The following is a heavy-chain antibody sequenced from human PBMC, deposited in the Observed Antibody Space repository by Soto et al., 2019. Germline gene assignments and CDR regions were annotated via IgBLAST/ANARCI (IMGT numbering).Heavy chain of an antibody. CDR3: ASPSSSGWYSFDY. V-gene: IGHV1-69*02. Sequence: QVQLVQSGAEVKKPGSSVKVSCKASGGTFSSYTISWVRQAPGQGLEWMGRIIPILGIANYAQKFQGRVTTTXDXFTSTAYMELSSLRSEDTAVYYGASPSSSGWYSFDYWGQGTLVTVSS. CDR2: IIPILGIA. J-gene: IGHJ4*02. CDR1: GGTFSSYT. D-gene: IGHD6-19*01.